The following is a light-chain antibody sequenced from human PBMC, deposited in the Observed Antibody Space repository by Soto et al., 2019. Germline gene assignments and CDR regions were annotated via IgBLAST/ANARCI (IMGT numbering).Light chain of an antibody. CDR1: SSNIGAGYD. CDR2: GNS. J-gene: IGLJ3*02. CDR3: QSYDSSLSGWV. Sequence: QSVLTQPPSVYGAPGQRVTISCTGSSSNIGAGYDVHWYQQLPGTAPKLLIYGNSNRPSGVPDRFSGSKSGTSASLAITGLQAEDEADYYCQSYDSSLSGWVFGGGTKLTV. V-gene: IGLV1-40*01.